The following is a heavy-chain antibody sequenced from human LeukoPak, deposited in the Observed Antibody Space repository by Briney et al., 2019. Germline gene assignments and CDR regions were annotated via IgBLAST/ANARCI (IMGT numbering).Heavy chain of an antibody. CDR3: ARVEPELLSAFDI. V-gene: IGHV4-61*02. J-gene: IGHJ3*02. CDR2: IYPTGST. Sequence: PSETLSLTCTVSGDSIRSGSYYWSWIRQPAGKGLEWIGRIYPTGSTNYNPSLKSRVTISVDTSKNQFSLKLSSVTAADTAVYYCARVEPELLSAFDIWGQGTMVTVSS. CDR1: GDSIRSGSYY. D-gene: IGHD1-26*01.